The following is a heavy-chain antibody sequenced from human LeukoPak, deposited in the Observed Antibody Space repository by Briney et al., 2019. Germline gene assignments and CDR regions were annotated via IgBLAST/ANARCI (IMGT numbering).Heavy chain of an antibody. D-gene: IGHD3-22*01. CDR2: ISAYNGNT. CDR3: ARHPYYDSRGYYVY. V-gene: IGHV1-18*01. CDR1: GYMFTSYA. Sequence: GASVKVSCKASGYMFTSYAISWVRQAPGQGLEWMGWISAYNGNTNYAQKFQGRVTMTTDTPTTTAYMELRSLRSDDTAIYYCARHPYYDSRGYYVYWGQGTLVTVSS. J-gene: IGHJ4*02.